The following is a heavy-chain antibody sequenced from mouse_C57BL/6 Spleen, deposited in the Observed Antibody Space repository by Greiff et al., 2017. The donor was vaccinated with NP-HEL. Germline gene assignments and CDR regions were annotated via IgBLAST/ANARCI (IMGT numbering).Heavy chain of an antibody. CDR1: GYTFTDYN. CDR3: ASADYYGSSSWFAY. D-gene: IGHD1-1*01. J-gene: IGHJ3*01. V-gene: IGHV1-18*01. Sequence: VQLQQSGPELVKPGASVKIPCKASGYTFTDYNMDWVKQSHGKSLEWIGDINPNNGGTIYNQKFKGKATLTVDKSSSTAYMELRSLTSEDTAVYYCASADYYGSSSWFAYWGQGTLVTVSA. CDR2: INPNNGGT.